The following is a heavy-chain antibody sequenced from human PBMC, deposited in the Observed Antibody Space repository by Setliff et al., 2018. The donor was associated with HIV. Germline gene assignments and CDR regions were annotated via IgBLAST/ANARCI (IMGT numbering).Heavy chain of an antibody. Sequence: PSETLSLTSTVSGGSISTYYWTWIRRPPGKGLEWIGYIYYSGGTHYNPSLKSRITISIDMSKNQFSLKLRSVTAADTAVYYCARGGPMGRFDYWGQGALVTVSS. V-gene: IGHV4-59*01. CDR3: ARGGPMGRFDY. J-gene: IGHJ4*02. CDR2: IYYSGGT. D-gene: IGHD3-16*01. CDR1: GGSISTYY.